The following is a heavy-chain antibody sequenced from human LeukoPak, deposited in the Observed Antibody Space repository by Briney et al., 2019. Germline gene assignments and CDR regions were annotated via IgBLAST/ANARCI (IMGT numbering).Heavy chain of an antibody. Sequence: SETLSLTCAVYGGSFSGYYWSWIRQPPGKGLEWIGEINHSGSTNYNPSLKSRVTISVDTSKNQFSLKLSSVTAADTAVYYCARAPEYYYYYGMDVWGQGTTVTVSS. J-gene: IGHJ6*02. CDR3: ARAPEYYYYYGMDV. V-gene: IGHV4-34*01. CDR2: INHSGST. CDR1: GGSFSGYY.